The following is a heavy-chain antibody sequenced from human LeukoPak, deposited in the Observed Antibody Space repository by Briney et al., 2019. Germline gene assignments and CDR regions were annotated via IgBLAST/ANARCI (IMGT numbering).Heavy chain of an antibody. CDR1: GYSFTSYW. J-gene: IGHJ3*02. V-gene: IGHV5-51*01. CDR2: IYPGDSDT. CDR3: ARPSNAGSYGYAFDI. Sequence: GESLKISCKGSGYSFTSYWIGWVRQMPGKGLEWMGIIYPGDSDTRYSPSFQGQVTISADKSISTAYLQWSSLKASDTAMYYCARPSNAGSYGYAFDIWGQGTMVTVSS. D-gene: IGHD3-10*01.